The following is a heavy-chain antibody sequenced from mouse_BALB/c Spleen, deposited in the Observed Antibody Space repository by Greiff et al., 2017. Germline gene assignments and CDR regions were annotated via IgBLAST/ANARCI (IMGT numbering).Heavy chain of an antibody. Sequence: QVQLQQSGPELVKPGASVTMSCKASGYTFTDYVISWVKQRTGQGLEWIGEIYPGSGSTYYKEKFKGKATLTADKSSNTAYMQLSSLTAEDSAVYFCARLWYYGSGLAYWGQGTLVTVSA. V-gene: IGHV1-77*01. CDR1: GYTFTDYV. CDR3: ARLWYYGSGLAY. CDR2: IYPGSGST. J-gene: IGHJ3*01. D-gene: IGHD1-1*01.